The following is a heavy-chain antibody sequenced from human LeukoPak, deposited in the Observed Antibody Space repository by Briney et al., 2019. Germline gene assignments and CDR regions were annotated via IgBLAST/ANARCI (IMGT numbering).Heavy chain of an antibody. V-gene: IGHV1-18*01. J-gene: IGHJ4*02. CDR1: GYTFTYYA. Sequence: VASVKVSCKASGYTFTYYAITWVRPAPGQGLEWMGWTSTYNDGKNYAQSLQGRITMTTDTSTNTAYMELSSLRSDDTAVYYCGAGHPRVDYWGQGTLVTVSS. CDR3: GAGHPRVDY. CDR2: TSTYNDGK.